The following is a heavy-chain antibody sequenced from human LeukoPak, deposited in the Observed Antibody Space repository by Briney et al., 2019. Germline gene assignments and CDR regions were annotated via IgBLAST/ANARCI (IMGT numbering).Heavy chain of an antibody. J-gene: IGHJ3*02. CDR1: GGSISSSSYY. CDR3: ATPLDSSGWASDAFDI. V-gene: IGHV4-39*01. D-gene: IGHD3-22*01. Sequence: PSETLSLTCTVSGGSISSSSYYWGRIRQPPGKGLEWIGSIYYSGSTYYNPSLKSRVTISVDTSKNQFSLKLSSVTAADTAVYYCATPLDSSGWASDAFDIWGQGTMVTVSS. CDR2: IYYSGST.